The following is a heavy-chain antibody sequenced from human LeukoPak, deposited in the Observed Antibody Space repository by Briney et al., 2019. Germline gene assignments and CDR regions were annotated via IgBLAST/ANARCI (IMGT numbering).Heavy chain of an antibody. D-gene: IGHD3-3*01. CDR1: GFTFSRHG. Sequence: PGGSLRLSCAASGFTFSRHGMSCVRQAPGKGLEWVSSLSSAGVTAYYADSVKGRFTISRGNSKNTLSLHMSSLSVEDTAVYFCAKSIDWEWRTPLDYWGQGTLVTVSS. J-gene: IGHJ4*02. CDR3: AKSIDWEWRTPLDY. V-gene: IGHV3-23*01. CDR2: LSSAGVTA.